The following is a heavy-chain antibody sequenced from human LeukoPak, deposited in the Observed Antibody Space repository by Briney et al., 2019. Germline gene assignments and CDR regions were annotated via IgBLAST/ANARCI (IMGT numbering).Heavy chain of an antibody. CDR2: ISYDGSNK. J-gene: IGHJ5*02. Sequence: GRSLRLSCAASGFTFSSYGMHWVRQAPGKGLEWVAVISYDGSNKYYADSVKGRFTISRDNSKNTLYLQMNSLRAEDTAVYYCAKGEEGYATTWGQGTLVTVSS. D-gene: IGHD2-2*01. CDR3: AKGEEGYATT. V-gene: IGHV3-30*18. CDR1: GFTFSSYG.